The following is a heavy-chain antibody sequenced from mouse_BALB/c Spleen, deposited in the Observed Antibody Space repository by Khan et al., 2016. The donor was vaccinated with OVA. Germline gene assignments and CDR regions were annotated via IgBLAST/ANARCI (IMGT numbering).Heavy chain of an antibody. CDR1: GFTFSTYG. V-gene: IGHV5-6*01. CDR3: TRLAYYYDGDGFAY. Sequence: EVQLVESGGDLVKPGGSLKLSCAASGFTFSTYGMPWVRQTPDKRLEWVATVSTGGSYTYYPDSVKGRFTISRANAKNTLYLQMSGLKSEDTATFNGTRLAYYYDGDGFAYWGQGTLVTVSA. CDR2: VSTGGSYT. D-gene: IGHD1-1*01. J-gene: IGHJ3*01.